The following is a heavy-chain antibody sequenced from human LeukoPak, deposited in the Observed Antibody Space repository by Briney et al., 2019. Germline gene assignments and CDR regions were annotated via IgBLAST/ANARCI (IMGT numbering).Heavy chain of an antibody. D-gene: IGHD5-18*01. J-gene: IGHJ5*02. CDR1: GGSISSYY. CDR2: IYYSGST. CDR3: ARVRVGYSYGTNRFDP. V-gene: IGHV4-59*01. Sequence: SETLSLTCTVSGGSISSYYWSWIRQPPGKGLEWIGYIYYSGSTNYNPSLKSRVTISVDTSKNQFSLKLSSVTAADTAVYYCARVRVGYSYGTNRFDPWGQGTLVTVSS.